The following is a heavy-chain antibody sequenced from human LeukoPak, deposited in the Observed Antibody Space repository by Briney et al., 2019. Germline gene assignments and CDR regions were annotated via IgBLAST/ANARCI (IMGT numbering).Heavy chain of an antibody. Sequence: ASVKVSCNASGYTFTVYYMHWVRQAPGQGLEWMGWINPNSGGTNYAQKFQGRVTMTRDTSISTAYMELSRLRSDDTAVYYCARGGGIIMVRGVRGLFDPWGQGTLVTVSS. J-gene: IGHJ5*02. V-gene: IGHV1-2*02. D-gene: IGHD3-10*01. CDR3: ARGGGIIMVRGVRGLFDP. CDR2: INPNSGGT. CDR1: GYTFTVYY.